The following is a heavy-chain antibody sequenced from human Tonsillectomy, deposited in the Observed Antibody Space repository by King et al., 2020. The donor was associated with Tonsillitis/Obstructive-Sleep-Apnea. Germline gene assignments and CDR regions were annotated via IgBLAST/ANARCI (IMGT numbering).Heavy chain of an antibody. CDR2: ISSGSSYI. Sequence: VQLVESGGGLVKPGGSLRLACEASGFTFNNYAMNWVRQAPGKGLEWVSSISSGSSYIYSADSLKGRFTISRDNAKNSLYLKMNSLRAEDTAVYYCARGTIAYYMDVWGKGTTVTVSS. V-gene: IGHV3-21*01. J-gene: IGHJ6*03. CDR1: GFTFNNYA. D-gene: IGHD4/OR15-4a*01. CDR3: ARGTIAYYMDV.